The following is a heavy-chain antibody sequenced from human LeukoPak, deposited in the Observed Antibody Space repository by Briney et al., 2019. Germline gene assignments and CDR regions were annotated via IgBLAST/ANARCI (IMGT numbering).Heavy chain of an antibody. V-gene: IGHV3-53*01. Sequence: AGGSLRLSCAASGFTVSANYMSWVRQAPGKGLEWVSVHYSGGSTYYADSVKGRFTISRDNSKSTLYLQMNSLRAEDAAVYYCASRLDYYDSSGYYRGYFDYWGQGTLVTVSS. J-gene: IGHJ4*02. CDR3: ASRLDYYDSSGYYRGYFDY. D-gene: IGHD3-22*01. CDR1: GFTVSANY. CDR2: HYSGGST.